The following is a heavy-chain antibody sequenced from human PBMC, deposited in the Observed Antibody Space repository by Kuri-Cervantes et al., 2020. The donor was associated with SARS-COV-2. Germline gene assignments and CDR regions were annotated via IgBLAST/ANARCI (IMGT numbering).Heavy chain of an antibody. CDR2: ISYDGRST. D-gene: IGHD4-23*01. CDR3: AKNRRTVAAPFDY. J-gene: IGHJ4*02. CDR1: GFTFSSVG. V-gene: IGHV3-30*18. Sequence: GESLKISCAASGFTFSSVGMHWVRRAPGKGLEWVALISYDGRSTFYADSVRGRFTISRDNSKNTLYLQMNSLRADDTAVYYCAKNRRTVAAPFDYWGQGTLVTVSS.